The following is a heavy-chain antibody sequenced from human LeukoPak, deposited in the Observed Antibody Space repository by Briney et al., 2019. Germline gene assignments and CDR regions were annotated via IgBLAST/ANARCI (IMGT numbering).Heavy chain of an antibody. J-gene: IGHJ4*02. D-gene: IGHD1-26*01. CDR2: INPSGGST. Sequence: ASVKVSCKASGYTFTSYYMHWVRQASGQGLEWMGIINPSGGSTSYAQKFQGRVTMTRDTSTSTVYMELSSLRSDDTAVYYCARDDAVLSGVGATTINDYWGQGTLVTVSS. CDR3: ARDDAVLSGVGATTINDY. CDR1: GYTFTSYY. V-gene: IGHV1-46*01.